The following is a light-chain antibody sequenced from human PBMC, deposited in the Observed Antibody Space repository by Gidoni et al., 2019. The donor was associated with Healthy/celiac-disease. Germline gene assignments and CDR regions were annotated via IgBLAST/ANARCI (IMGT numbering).Light chain of an antibody. CDR1: QSISSW. CDR2: KAS. CDR3: QQYNSYSQWT. V-gene: IGKV1-5*03. J-gene: IGKJ1*01. Sequence: DIQMTQSPSTLSASVGDRVTITCRAIQSISSWLAWYQQKPGKAPKLLIYKASSLESGVPSRFSGSGSGTEFTLTISSLQPDDFATYYCQQYNSYSQWTFGQGTKVEIK.